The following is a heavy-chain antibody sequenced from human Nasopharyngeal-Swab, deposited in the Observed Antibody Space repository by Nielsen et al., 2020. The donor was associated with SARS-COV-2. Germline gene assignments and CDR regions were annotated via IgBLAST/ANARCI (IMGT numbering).Heavy chain of an antibody. Sequence: SVKVSCKASGGTFSSYAISWVRQAPGQGLEWTGGIIPIFGTANYAQKFQGRVTITADESTSTAYMELSSLRSEDTAVYYCGSYSESIDDAFDIWGQGTMVTVSS. D-gene: IGHD6-6*01. CDR2: IIPIFGTA. J-gene: IGHJ3*02. CDR1: GGTFSSYA. V-gene: IGHV1-69*13. CDR3: GSYSESIDDAFDI.